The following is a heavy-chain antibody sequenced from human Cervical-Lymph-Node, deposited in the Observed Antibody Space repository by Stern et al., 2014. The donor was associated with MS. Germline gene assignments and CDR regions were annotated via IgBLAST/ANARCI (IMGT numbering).Heavy chain of an antibody. J-gene: IGHJ1*01. CDR2: IKGKSDGGTT. CDR3: TTDRLEVAGPQCQH. Sequence: EEQLVESGGDLVKPGGSLRLSCAASGFSLSDAWMSWVRQDPGKGLEWVGRIKGKSDGGTTDYAAPVKGRFTISRDESKNTLYLQTNSLKTEDTAVYFCTTDRLEVAGPQCQHWGQGTLVTVSS. V-gene: IGHV3-15*01. D-gene: IGHD6-19*01. CDR1: GFSLSDAW.